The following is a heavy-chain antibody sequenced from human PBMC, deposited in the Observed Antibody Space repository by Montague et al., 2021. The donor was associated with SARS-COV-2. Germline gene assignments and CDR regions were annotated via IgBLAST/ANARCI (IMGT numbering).Heavy chain of an antibody. CDR2: ISYDGSNK. CDR1: GFTFSSYA. V-gene: IGHV3-30*04. J-gene: IGHJ4*02. Sequence: SLRLSCAASGFTFSSYAMHWVRQAPSKGLEWVAVISYDGSNKYYADSVKGRFTISRDNSKNTLYLQMNSLRAEDTAVYYCASMLSGWYAPDYWGQGALVTVSS. D-gene: IGHD6-19*01. CDR3: ASMLSGWYAPDY.